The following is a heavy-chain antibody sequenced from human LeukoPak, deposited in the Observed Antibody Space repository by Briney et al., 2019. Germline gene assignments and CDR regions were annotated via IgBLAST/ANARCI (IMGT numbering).Heavy chain of an antibody. Sequence: ASVKGSCKASGDTFTGHYMHWVRQAPGQWLEWMGWINPNSGGTNYAQKFQGRVTMTRDTSISTAYMELSSLRSDDTAVYYCAREHSSSLKYFDYWGQGTLVTVSS. CDR1: GDTFTGHY. V-gene: IGHV1-2*02. CDR3: AREHSSSLKYFDY. CDR2: INPNSGGT. D-gene: IGHD6-13*01. J-gene: IGHJ4*02.